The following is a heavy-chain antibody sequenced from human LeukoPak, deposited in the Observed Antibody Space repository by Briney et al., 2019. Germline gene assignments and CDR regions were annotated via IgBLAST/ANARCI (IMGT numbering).Heavy chain of an antibody. D-gene: IGHD5-18*01. V-gene: IGHV3-66*01. CDR1: GFTVSSNY. CDR3: ASLSYGSLFVY. J-gene: IGHJ4*02. Sequence: GGSLRLSCAASGFTVSSNYMTWVRQAPGKGLEWVSIIYSDFITYYADSVKGRFTISRDNSKNTLYLQMNSLRAEDTAVYYCASLSYGSLFVYWGQGTLVTVSS. CDR2: IYSDFIT.